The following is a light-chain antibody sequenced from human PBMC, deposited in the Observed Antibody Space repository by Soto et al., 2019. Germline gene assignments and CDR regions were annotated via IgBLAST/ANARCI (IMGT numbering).Light chain of an antibody. J-gene: IGLJ2*01. CDR1: SGHSSYT. CDR2: VNSDGSH. V-gene: IGLV4-69*01. Sequence: QTVVTQSPSASASLGASVKLTCTLSSGHSSYTIAWHQQQPEKGPRYLMKVNSDGSHIRGDGIPDRFSGSSSGAERYITISSLESEDEADYYCQAWDTGIPGVFGRATKVTVL. CDR3: QAWDTGIPGV.